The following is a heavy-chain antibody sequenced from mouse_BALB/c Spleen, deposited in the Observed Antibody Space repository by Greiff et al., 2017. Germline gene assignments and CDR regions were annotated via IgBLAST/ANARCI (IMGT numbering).Heavy chain of an antibody. CDR3: ERGVIPYYFDY. V-gene: IGHV3-2*02. CDR2: ISYSGST. J-gene: IGHJ2*01. Sequence: EVQRVESGPGLVKPSQSLSLTCTVTGYSITSDYAWNWIRQFPGNKLEWMGYISYSGSTSYNPSLKSRISITRDTSKNQFFLQLNSVTTEDTATYYCERGVIPYYFDYWGQGTTLTVSS. CDR1: GYSITSDYA.